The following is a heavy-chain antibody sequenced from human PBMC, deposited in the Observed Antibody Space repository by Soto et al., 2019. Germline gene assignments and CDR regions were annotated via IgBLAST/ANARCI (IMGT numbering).Heavy chain of an antibody. CDR1: GFIFSSFW. CDR2: INGDGASL. CDR3: AREGSLGLDV. J-gene: IGHJ6*02. Sequence: EVRLEEAGGGFVQPGGSLRVSCSGSGFIFSSFWMHWVRQGPGKGLEWVSRINGDGASLAYAESVKGRFSISRDNVKNTLHLQMNSLGVDDTAVYFCAREGSLGLDVWGRGTTVTASS. D-gene: IGHD3-10*01. V-gene: IGHV3-74*03.